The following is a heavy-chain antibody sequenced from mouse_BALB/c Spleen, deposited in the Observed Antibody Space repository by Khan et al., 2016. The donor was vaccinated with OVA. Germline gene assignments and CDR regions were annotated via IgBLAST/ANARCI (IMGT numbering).Heavy chain of an antibody. Sequence: EVQLQQSGPELVKPGASVKIPCKASGYTFTDYNMDWVKQSHGKSLEWIGDINPNNGDTFYNQKFKGKATLTVDKSSSTAFMELRSLTSEDTAVYYYARTGYGSLGYWGQGTTLTVSS. D-gene: IGHD1-1*01. CDR1: GYTFTDYN. V-gene: IGHV1-18*01. J-gene: IGHJ2*01. CDR3: ARTGYGSLGY. CDR2: INPNNGDT.